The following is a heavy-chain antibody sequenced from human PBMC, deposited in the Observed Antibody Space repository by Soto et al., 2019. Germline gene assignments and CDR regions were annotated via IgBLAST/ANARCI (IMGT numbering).Heavy chain of an antibody. V-gene: IGHV4-59*07. J-gene: IGHJ4*02. CDR1: DGYISNVN. CDR3: ARAPMVLTRSYFDS. Sequence: SPTRYLTRNFCDGYISNVNWSWLRKRTGKGLEVIEYISSSWNTKYNHCLKIRVSISLDTSKNQFSLNLTSVTASDAALYYCARAPMVLTRSYFDSWGRGTPVTV. D-gene: IGHD6-13*01. CDR2: ISSSWNT.